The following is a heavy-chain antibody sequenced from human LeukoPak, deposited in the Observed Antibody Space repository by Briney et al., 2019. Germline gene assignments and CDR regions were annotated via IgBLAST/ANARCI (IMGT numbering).Heavy chain of an antibody. CDR3: AKMGRYGGSADLH. D-gene: IGHD1-26*01. Sequence: GGSLRPSCAASGFTFSSYVMHWVRQAPGKGLEWVAIISYDGSNEYYADSLKGRFSISRDNSKNTMYLQMNSLSAEDTAVYYCAKMGRYGGSADLHWGQGTLVTVSS. V-gene: IGHV3-30*04. J-gene: IGHJ4*02. CDR1: GFTFSSYV. CDR2: ISYDGSNE.